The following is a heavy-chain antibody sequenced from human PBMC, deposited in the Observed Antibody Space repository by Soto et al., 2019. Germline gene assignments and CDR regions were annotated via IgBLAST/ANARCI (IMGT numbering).Heavy chain of an antibody. D-gene: IGHD2-15*01. CDR2: IYWDDDK. V-gene: IGHV2-5*02. J-gene: IGHJ3*02. CDR3: AHPRRFGADIVVVVAALPGAFDI. CDR1: GFSLSTSGVG. Sequence: QITLKESGPTLVKPTQTLTLTCTFSGFSLSTSGVGVGWIRQPPGKALEWLALIYWDDDKRYSPSLKSRLTITKDTSKNQVVLTMTNMDPVDTATYYCAHPRRFGADIVVVVAALPGAFDIWGQGTMVTVSS.